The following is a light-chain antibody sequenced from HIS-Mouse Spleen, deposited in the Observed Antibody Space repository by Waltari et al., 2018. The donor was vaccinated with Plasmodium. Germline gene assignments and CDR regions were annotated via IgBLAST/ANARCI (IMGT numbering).Light chain of an antibody. CDR1: SSDVGGYNY. CDR2: DGS. CDR3: SSYTSSSTLNYV. V-gene: IGLV2-14*03. Sequence: QSALTQPASVSGSPGQSITISCTGTSSDVGGYNYVSWYQQHPGKAPKLMIYDGSNRPSGVSIRFSGSKSGTTASLTISGLQAEDEADYYCSSYTSSSTLNYVFGTGTKVTVL. J-gene: IGLJ1*01.